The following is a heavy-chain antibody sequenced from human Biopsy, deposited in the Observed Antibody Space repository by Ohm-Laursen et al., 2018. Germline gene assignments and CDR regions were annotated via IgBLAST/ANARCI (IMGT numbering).Heavy chain of an antibody. V-gene: IGHV3-11*01. CDR1: GFTFSDYY. CDR2: ITSGGSTT. J-gene: IGHJ4*02. CDR3: ARATYSSGHKIDS. Sequence: GSLRLSCTASGFTFSDYYMSWIRQAPGKGLEWVSYITSGGSTTDYADSVKGRFTISRDNAKSSLSLQMNRLRAEDTAVYHCARATYSSGHKIDSWGQGTLVTVSS. D-gene: IGHD6-25*01.